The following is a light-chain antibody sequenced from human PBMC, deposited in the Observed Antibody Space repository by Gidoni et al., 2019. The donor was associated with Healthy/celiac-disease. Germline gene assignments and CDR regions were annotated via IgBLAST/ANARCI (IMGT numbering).Light chain of an antibody. CDR3: QQRSNWPPYT. CDR1: QSVSSY. Sequence: EIVLTQSPATLSLSPGARATLSCRASQSVSSYLAWYQQKPGQAPRLLIYDASNRATGIPARFSGSGSGKDFTLTISSLEPEDFAVYYCQQRSNWPPYTFGQGTKLEIK. V-gene: IGKV3-11*01. J-gene: IGKJ2*01. CDR2: DAS.